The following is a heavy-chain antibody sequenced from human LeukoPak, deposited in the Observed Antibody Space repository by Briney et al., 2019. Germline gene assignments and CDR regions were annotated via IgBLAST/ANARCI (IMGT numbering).Heavy chain of an antibody. CDR3: AVKMGYCSSSRCLTGFDY. V-gene: IGHV1-2*02. CDR1: GYTLTGYY. CDR2: INPNTGGT. J-gene: IGHJ4*02. D-gene: IGHD2-2*01. Sequence: ASVKVSCKASGYTLTGYYMHWVRQAPGQGLEWMGWINPNTGGTDYTQKFQGRVTMTRDTSISTAYMELSRLRSDDADVYYCAVKMGYCSSSRCLTGFDYWGQGTLVTVSS.